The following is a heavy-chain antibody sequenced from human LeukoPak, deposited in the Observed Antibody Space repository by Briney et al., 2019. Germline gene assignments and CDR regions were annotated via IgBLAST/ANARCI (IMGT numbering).Heavy chain of an antibody. CDR3: ARDHSTEGKSWWLDP. J-gene: IGHJ5*02. D-gene: IGHD1-1*01. CDR1: GDTFTRNW. CDR2: INPNGDYT. V-gene: IGHV1-46*01. Sequence: ASVKVSCKTSGDTFTRNWMHWMRQGPGQGLEWMGVINPNGDYTMYAEKFRGRVTVTRDMSSSTDYMELGSLRSEDTAVYYCARDHSTEGKSWWLDPWGQGTLVIVSS.